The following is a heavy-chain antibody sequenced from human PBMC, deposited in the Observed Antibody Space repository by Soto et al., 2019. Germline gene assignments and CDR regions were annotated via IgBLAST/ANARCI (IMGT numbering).Heavy chain of an antibody. Sequence: EVQLVESGGGLVQPGGSLRLSCAASGFTFSSYWMSWFRQAPGKGLEWVANIKQDGSEENYVDSVKGRLTISRDNAKNARYLQMSSLRVEDTAGYYSAREVAARRWGTGTRVTVSS. CDR1: GFTFSSYW. CDR3: AREVAARR. CDR2: IKQDGSEE. J-gene: IGHJ6*04. V-gene: IGHV3-7*01. D-gene: IGHD6-6*01.